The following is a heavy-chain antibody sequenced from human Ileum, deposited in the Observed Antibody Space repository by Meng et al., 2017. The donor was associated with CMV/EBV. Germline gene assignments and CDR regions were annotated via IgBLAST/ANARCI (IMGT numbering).Heavy chain of an antibody. J-gene: IGHJ5*02. CDR3: ARDLSRGISYETGS. V-gene: IGHV3-72*01. Sequence: GFIFSDQHMDWVRQAPGKGLEWVGRIRNRAESYTIDYAASVRGRFIISRDDSKNSLYLQMNNLETEDTAVYYCARDLSRGISYETGSWGQGTLVTVSS. CDR1: GFIFSDQH. D-gene: IGHD3-16*01. CDR2: IRNRAESYTI.